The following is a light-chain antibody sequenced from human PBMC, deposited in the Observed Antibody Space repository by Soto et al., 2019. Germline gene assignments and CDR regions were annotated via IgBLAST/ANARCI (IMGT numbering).Light chain of an antibody. CDR2: KAS. V-gene: IGKV1-5*03. CDR1: QSISSY. Sequence: DIQMTQSPSSLSASVGDRVTITCRASQSISSYLNWYQQKPGKAPKLLIYKASTLESGVPSNFSGSGSGTEFTLTISSLQPEEFATYYCQQYNSFPWTFGQGTKVDVK. CDR3: QQYNSFPWT. J-gene: IGKJ1*01.